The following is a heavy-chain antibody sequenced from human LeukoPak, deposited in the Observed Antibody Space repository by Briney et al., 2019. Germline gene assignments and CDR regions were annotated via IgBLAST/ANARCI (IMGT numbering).Heavy chain of an antibody. V-gene: IGHV1-2*02. CDR2: INPNSGGT. Sequence: APVKVSCKASGYTFTGYYMHWVRQAPGQGLEWMGWINPNSGGTNYAQKFQGRVTMTRDTSISTAYMELSRLRSDDTAVYYCARGRHSGSYPNRFDYWGQGTLVTVSS. CDR1: GYTFTGYY. J-gene: IGHJ4*02. D-gene: IGHD1-26*01. CDR3: ARGRHSGSYPNRFDY.